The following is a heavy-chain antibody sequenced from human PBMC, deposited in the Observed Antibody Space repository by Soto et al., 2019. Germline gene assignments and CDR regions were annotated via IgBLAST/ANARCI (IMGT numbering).Heavy chain of an antibody. CDR2: ISGSGGST. J-gene: IGHJ3*02. CDR1: GFTFSSYA. V-gene: IGHV3-23*01. D-gene: IGHD3-22*01. CDR3: AKSLYYYDSQADAFDI. Sequence: GGSLRLSCAASGFTFSSYAMSWVRQAPGKGLEWVSAISGSGGSTYYADSVKGRFTTSRDNSKNTLYLQMNSLRAEDTAVYYCAKSLYYYDSQADAFDIWGQGTMVTVSS.